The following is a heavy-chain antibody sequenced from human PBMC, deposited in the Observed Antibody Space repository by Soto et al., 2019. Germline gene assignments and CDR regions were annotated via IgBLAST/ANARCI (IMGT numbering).Heavy chain of an antibody. D-gene: IGHD3-3*01. CDR3: ARDIGLDYAFWSGPYYDAYGMDV. V-gene: IGHV4-4*07. CDR1: GGSISSYY. Sequence: SETLSLTCTVSGGSISSYYWSWIRQAAGKGLEWIGRIYTSGSTNYNPSLKSRVTMSVDTSKNQFSLKLSSVTAADTAVYYCARDIGLDYAFWSGPYYDAYGMDVSRKGRGVTVSS. J-gene: IGHJ6*04. CDR2: IYTSGST.